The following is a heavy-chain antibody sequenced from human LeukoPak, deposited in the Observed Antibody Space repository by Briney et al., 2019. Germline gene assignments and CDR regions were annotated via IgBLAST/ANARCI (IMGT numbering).Heavy chain of an antibody. CDR1: GFTFSSYE. D-gene: IGHD2-15*01. CDR2: ISSSGSTK. J-gene: IGHJ5*02. Sequence: GGSLRLSCAASGFTFSSYEMIWVRQAPGKGLEWVSYISSSGSTKYYADSVKGRFTISRDNAKNSLYLQMNSLRAEDTAVYYCARAVASGGSCYSPINWFDPWGQGTLVTVSS. V-gene: IGHV3-48*03. CDR3: ARAVASGGSCYSPINWFDP.